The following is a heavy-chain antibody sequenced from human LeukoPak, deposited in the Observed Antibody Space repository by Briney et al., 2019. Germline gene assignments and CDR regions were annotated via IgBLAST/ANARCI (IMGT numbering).Heavy chain of an antibody. Sequence: GGSLRLSCAASEFTFSNYWMSWVRQAPGKGLEWVANIKQDESEKYYVDSVKGRFTISRDNAKSPVFLQMNSLRTEDTAVYYCARATLDSGWYYMPFDIWGQGTMVTVSS. V-gene: IGHV3-7*03. CDR2: IKQDESEK. CDR3: ARATLDSGWYYMPFDI. CDR1: EFTFSNYW. D-gene: IGHD6-19*01. J-gene: IGHJ3*02.